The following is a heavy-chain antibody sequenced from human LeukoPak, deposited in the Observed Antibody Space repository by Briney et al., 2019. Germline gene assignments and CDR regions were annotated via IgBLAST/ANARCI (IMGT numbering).Heavy chain of an antibody. J-gene: IGHJ4*02. V-gene: IGHV4-31*03. Sequence: PSETLSLTCTVSGGSISSGGYYWSWLRQHPGKGLEWIGYIYYSGSTYYNPSRKSRVTISVDTSKNQFSLKLSSVTAADTAVYYCARDWAGLIDYWGQGTLVTVSS. D-gene: IGHD3-16*01. CDR1: GGSISSGGYY. CDR3: ARDWAGLIDY. CDR2: IYYSGST.